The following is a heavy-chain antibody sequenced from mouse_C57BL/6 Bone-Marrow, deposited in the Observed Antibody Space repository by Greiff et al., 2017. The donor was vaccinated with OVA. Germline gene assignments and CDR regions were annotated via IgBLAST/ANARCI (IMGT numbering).Heavy chain of an antibody. CDR2: INPNNGGT. CDR1: GYTFTDYN. Sequence: DVQLQESGPELVKPGASVKIPCKASGYTFTDYNMDWVKQSHGKSLEWIGDINPNNGGTIYNQKFKGKATLTVDKSSSTAYMELRSLTSEDTAVYYCARSGDYYGSSHWYFDVWGTGTTVTVSS. CDR3: ARSGDYYGSSHWYFDV. D-gene: IGHD1-1*01. V-gene: IGHV1-18*01. J-gene: IGHJ1*03.